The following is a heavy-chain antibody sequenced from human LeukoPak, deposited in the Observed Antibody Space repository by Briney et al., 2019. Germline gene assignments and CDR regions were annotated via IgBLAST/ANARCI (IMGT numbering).Heavy chain of an antibody. V-gene: IGHV3-21*01. CDR1: GFTFSSYS. J-gene: IGHJ6*02. CDR3: ARVQYLYQLMEPPYGMDV. CDR2: ISSSSSYI. D-gene: IGHD2-2*01. Sequence: GGSLRLSCAASGFTFSSYSMNWVRQAPGNGLKWVSSISSSSSYIYYADSVKGRFTISRDNAKNSLYLQMNSLRAEDTAVYYCARVQYLYQLMEPPYGMDVWGQGTTVTVSS.